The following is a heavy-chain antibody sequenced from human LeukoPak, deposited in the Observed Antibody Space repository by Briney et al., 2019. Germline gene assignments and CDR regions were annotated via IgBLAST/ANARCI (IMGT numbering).Heavy chain of an antibody. CDR1: GFTFDDYA. D-gene: IGHD2-15*01. Sequence: PGGSLRLSCAASGFTFDDYAMHWVRQAPGKGLEWVSGISWNSGSIGYADSVKGRFTISRDNAKNSLFLQMNSLRAEDTALYYCVKCDDPTGGSCDFDYWGQGTLVTVSS. J-gene: IGHJ4*02. V-gene: IGHV3-9*01. CDR3: VKCDDPTGGSCDFDY. CDR2: ISWNSGSI.